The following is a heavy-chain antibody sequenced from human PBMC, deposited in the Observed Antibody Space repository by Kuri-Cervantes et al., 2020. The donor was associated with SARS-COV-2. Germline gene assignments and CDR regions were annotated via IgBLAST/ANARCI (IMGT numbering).Heavy chain of an antibody. J-gene: IGHJ5*02. Sequence: SVKVSCKASGGTFSSYAITWVRQAPGQGLEWMGGTIPIFGTANYAQKFQGRVTITADESTSTAYMELSSLRSEDTAVYYCARGPDTMTRRFDPWGQGTLVTVSS. CDR3: ARGPDTMTRRFDP. CDR2: TIPIFGTA. V-gene: IGHV1-69*13. D-gene: IGHD3-22*01. CDR1: GGTFSSYA.